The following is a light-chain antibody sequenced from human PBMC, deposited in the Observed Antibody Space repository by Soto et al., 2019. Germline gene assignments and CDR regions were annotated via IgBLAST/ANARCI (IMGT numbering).Light chain of an antibody. CDR3: QQYKNWPPLT. CDR1: QSVSSN. Sequence: EIVMTQSPATLSVSPGERATLSCRASQSVSSNLAWYQQKPGRTSRLLIYGAFTRATGIPARFSGSGSGTEFTLTISSLQSEDFAVYYCQQYKNWPPLTFGGGTKVEIK. V-gene: IGKV3-15*01. CDR2: GAF. J-gene: IGKJ4*01.